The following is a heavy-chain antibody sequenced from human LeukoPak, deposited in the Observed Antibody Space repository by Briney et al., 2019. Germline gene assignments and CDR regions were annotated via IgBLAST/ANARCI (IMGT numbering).Heavy chain of an antibody. CDR1: GFTLSSYE. J-gene: IGHJ6*04. CDR3: AERCITMIGGV. D-gene: IGHD3-10*02. CDR2: ISSSGSTI. Sequence: GGSLRLSCAASGFTLSSYEMNWVRQAPGKGLEWVSYISSSGSTIYYADSVKGRFNISRDNAKNSLYLQMSSLRAEDTAVYYCAERCITMIGGVWGKGTTVPISS. V-gene: IGHV3-48*03.